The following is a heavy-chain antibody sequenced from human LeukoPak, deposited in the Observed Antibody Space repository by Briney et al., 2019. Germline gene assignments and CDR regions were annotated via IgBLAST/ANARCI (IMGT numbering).Heavy chain of an antibody. Sequence: ETLSLTCTVAGGSISSGGYYWSWIRQHPGKGLEWVSAITGGGADTYYADSVRGRFTISRDNSKDTLYLQMSSLRAEDTAVYHCAKEVYNYGYKGLDYWGQGTLVTVSS. V-gene: IGHV3-23*01. D-gene: IGHD5-18*01. CDR2: ITGGGADT. J-gene: IGHJ4*02. CDR1: GGSISSGGYY. CDR3: AKEVYNYGYKGLDY.